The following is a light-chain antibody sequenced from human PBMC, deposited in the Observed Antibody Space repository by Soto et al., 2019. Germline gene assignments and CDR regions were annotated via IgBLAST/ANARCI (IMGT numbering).Light chain of an antibody. J-gene: IGLJ2*01. CDR1: SSNIGNNY. CDR3: ATWNASLPGEV. CDR2: DNN. Sequence: QSVLTQSPSVSAAPGQQVTISCSGSSSNIGNNYVSWYQQLPGTAPKLLIYDNNKRPSGIPDRFSGSKSGTSGTLDITGLQTGDEADYYCATWNASLPGEVFGGGTKLTVL. V-gene: IGLV1-51*01.